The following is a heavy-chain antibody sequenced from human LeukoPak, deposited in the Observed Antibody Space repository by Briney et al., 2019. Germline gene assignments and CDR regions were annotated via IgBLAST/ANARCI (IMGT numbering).Heavy chain of an antibody. D-gene: IGHD3-10*01. J-gene: IGHJ4*02. CDR3: AREGFFRGSGPGGLYYFDY. V-gene: IGHV4-61*02. CDR1: GGSISSGSYY. Sequence: SETLSLTCTVSGGSISSGSYYWSWIRQPAGKGLEWIGRIYTSGSTNYNPSLKSRVTISVDTSKNQFSLKLSSVTAADTAVYYCAREGFFRGSGPGGLYYFDYWGQGTLVTVSS. CDR2: IYTSGST.